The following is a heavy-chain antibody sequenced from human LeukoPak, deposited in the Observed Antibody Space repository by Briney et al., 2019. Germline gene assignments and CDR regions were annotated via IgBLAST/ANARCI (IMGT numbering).Heavy chain of an antibody. CDR1: GFTFSSYG. CDR3: AKEDY. Sequence: GRSLRLSCAASGFTFSSYGMHWVRQAPGKGLEGGAVIPYDGSNTYYADSVKGRFTISRDNSKNTLYLQVNSLRAEDTAVYYCAKEDYWGQGTLVTVSS. V-gene: IGHV3-30*18. CDR2: IPYDGSNT. J-gene: IGHJ4*02.